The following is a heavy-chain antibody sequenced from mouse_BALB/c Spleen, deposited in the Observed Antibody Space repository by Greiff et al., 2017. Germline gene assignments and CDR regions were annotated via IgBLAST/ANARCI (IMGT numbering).Heavy chain of an antibody. Sequence: LQESGAELVKPGASVKMSCKASGYTFTSYNMHWVKQTPGQGLEWIGAIYPGNGDTSYNQKFKGKATLTADKSSSTAYMQLSSLTSEDSAVYYCARARGTTVVANFDYWGQGTTLTVSS. CDR3: ARARGTTVVANFDY. J-gene: IGHJ2*01. CDR1: GYTFTSYN. V-gene: IGHV1-12*01. CDR2: IYPGNGDT. D-gene: IGHD1-1*01.